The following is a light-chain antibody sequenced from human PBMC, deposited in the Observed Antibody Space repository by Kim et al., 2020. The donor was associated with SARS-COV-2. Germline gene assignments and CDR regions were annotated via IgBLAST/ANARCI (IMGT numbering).Light chain of an antibody. J-gene: IGLJ3*02. CDR3: QSYDSSLSGWV. CDR2: SNG. CDR1: SSNIGADDD. V-gene: IGLV1-40*01. Sequence: QRVTLSCTGSSSNIGADDDVHWYQYLRGTVPKRLIDSNGKRPSGVPDRFSGSKSGTSASRAITGLQAEDEADYYCQSYDSSLSGWVFGGGTQLTVL.